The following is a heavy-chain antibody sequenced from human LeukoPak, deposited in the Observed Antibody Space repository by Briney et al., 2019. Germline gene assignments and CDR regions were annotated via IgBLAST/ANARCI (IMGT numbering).Heavy chain of an antibody. CDR1: GFTFSSYA. CDR3: AKGGQGNGPSRGAVYGMDV. J-gene: IGHJ6*02. V-gene: IGHV3-64D*06. Sequence: GGSLRLSCSASGFTFSSYAMYWVRQAPGKGLEYISAITNNGGNTYYADSVKGRFTISRDNSKNTLFLQMSSLRAEDTAVYYCAKGGQGNGPSRGAVYGMDVWGQGTTVTVSS. CDR2: ITNNGGNT. D-gene: IGHD1-26*01.